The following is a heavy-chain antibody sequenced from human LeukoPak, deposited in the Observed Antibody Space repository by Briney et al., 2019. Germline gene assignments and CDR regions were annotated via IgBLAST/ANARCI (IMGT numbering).Heavy chain of an antibody. Sequence: PGGSLRLSCAASGFTFSTCAMGWVRQAPGKGLKWVSYISSSTNTIYYADSVKGRFTISRDNAKNSLFLQMNSLRDEDTAVYYCARGGYGANDDAFDIWGQGTMVTVSS. D-gene: IGHD4-23*01. CDR3: ARGGYGANDDAFDI. V-gene: IGHV3-48*02. J-gene: IGHJ3*02. CDR1: GFTFSTCA. CDR2: ISSSTNTI.